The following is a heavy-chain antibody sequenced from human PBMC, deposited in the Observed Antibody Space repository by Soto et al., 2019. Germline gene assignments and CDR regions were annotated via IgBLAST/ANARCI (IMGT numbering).Heavy chain of an antibody. J-gene: IGHJ3*01. CDR1: GLTFNGSE. D-gene: IGHD1-26*01. CDR2: IHPSGQPR. V-gene: IGHV3-48*03. Sequence: GGSLTVSCAVSGLTFNGSEMYWVRQSPGKGLEWISYIHPSGQPRFYADSVKCRFTISRDNANNSLFLQMNSPRAEDTAVYYCARLASRWGQGTMVTVSS. CDR3: ARLASR.